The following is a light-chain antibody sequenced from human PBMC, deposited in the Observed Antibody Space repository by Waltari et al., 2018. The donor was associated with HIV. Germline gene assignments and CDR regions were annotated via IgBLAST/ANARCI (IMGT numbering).Light chain of an antibody. V-gene: IGKV2-30*01. CDR3: MQGSHWPLT. CDR2: EVS. CDR1: QSLVSSGGKTY. Sequence: DVVLTQSPLSLPVTLGQPASISCTSSQSLVSSGGKTYLNWFQQRSGQSPRRLFYEVSIRDSGVPDRFSGSGSGTDFTLKISRVEAEDVGVYYCMQGSHWPLTFGGGTKVEIK. J-gene: IGKJ4*01.